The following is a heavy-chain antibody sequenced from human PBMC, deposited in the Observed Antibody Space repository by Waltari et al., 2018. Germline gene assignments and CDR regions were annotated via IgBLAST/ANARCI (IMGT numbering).Heavy chain of an antibody. CDR2: INHSGST. J-gene: IGHJ4*02. D-gene: IGHD5-18*01. CDR1: GGSFSGYY. Sequence: QVQLQQWGAGLLKPSETLSLTCAVYGGSFSGYYWSCIRQPPGKGLEWIGEINHSGSTNYNPSLKSRVTISVDTSKNQFSLKLSSVTAADTAVYYCARLAQRLKMQLWAPPDYWGQGSLVTVSS. V-gene: IGHV4-34*01. CDR3: ARLAQRLKMQLWAPPDY.